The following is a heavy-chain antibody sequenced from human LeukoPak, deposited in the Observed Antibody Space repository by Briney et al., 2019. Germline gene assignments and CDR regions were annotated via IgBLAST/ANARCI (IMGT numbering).Heavy chain of an antibody. Sequence: TSETLSLTCIVSGGSISRSNYYWGWIRQPPGKGLEWIGSVYYSGNTYYNPSLKSRVALSVDTPRNQFSLKLRSVTAADTAVYFCAGQDYYDSAGYSYSSTPRWFDPWGQGTLVTVSS. CDR2: VYYSGNT. CDR3: AGQDYYDSAGYSYSSTPRWFDP. D-gene: IGHD3-22*01. J-gene: IGHJ5*02. V-gene: IGHV4-39*01. CDR1: GGSISRSNYY.